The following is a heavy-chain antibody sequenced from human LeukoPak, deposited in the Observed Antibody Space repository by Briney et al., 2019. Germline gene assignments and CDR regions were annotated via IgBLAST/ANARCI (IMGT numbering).Heavy chain of an antibody. J-gene: IGHJ4*02. Sequence: SQTLSLTCALSGDSVSSDSAAWNWIRQSPSRGLEWLGRTYYRSRWYNDYAVSVKSRITINPDTSKNQFSLKLSSVTAADTAVYYCARGRFVYGIVQSQDYWGQGTLVTVSS. CDR3: ARGRFVYGIVQSQDY. V-gene: IGHV6-1*01. CDR1: GDSVSSDSAA. CDR2: TYYRSRWYN. D-gene: IGHD2-8*01.